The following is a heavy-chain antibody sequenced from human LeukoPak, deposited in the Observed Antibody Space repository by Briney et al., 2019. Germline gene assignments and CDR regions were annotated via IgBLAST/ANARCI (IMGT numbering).Heavy chain of an antibody. CDR2: IKQDGSEK. Sequence: GGSLRLSSAASGFTFSSYWMSWVRQAPGKGLEWVANIKQDGSEKYYVDSVKGRFTISRDNAKNSLYLQMNSLRAEDTAVYYCARDGDIVATIYYFDYWGQGTLVTVSS. V-gene: IGHV3-7*01. CDR3: ARDGDIVATIYYFDY. J-gene: IGHJ4*02. CDR1: GFTFSSYW. D-gene: IGHD5-12*01.